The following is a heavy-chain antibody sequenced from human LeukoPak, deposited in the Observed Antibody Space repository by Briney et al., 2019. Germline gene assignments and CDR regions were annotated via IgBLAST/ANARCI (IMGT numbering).Heavy chain of an antibody. V-gene: IGHV1-46*01. CDR3: ARAYCSGGSCPHFYNYYYMDV. CDR1: GYTFTSNY. Sequence: ASVKVSCKAFGYTFTSNYMHWVRQAPGQGPEWMGVISPSGGSTTYAQKLQGRVTMTTDTSTSTAYMELRSLRSDDTAVYYCARAYCSGGSCPHFYNYYYMDVWGKGTTVTVSS. CDR2: ISPSGGST. D-gene: IGHD2-15*01. J-gene: IGHJ6*03.